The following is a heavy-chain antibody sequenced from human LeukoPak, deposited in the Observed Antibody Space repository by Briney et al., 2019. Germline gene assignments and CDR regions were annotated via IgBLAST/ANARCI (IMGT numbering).Heavy chain of an antibody. J-gene: IGHJ6*03. CDR3: ARDLGGSTFFGVAYYYYYMDV. D-gene: IGHD3-3*01. CDR2: INTYNGDT. Sequence: ASVKVSCKASGYTFTSYGVSWVRRAPGQGLEWMGWINTYNGDTNYAQKLQGRVTMTTDTSTSTAYMELRSLRSDDTAVYYCARDLGGSTFFGVAYYYYYMDVWGKGTTVTVSS. V-gene: IGHV1-18*01. CDR1: GYTFTSYG.